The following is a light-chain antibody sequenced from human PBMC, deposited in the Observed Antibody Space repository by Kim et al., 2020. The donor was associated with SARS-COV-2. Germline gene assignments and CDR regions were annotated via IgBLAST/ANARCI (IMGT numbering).Light chain of an antibody. CDR2: EDD. Sequence: SIPISCTGASSGVGGYKYVSWYQQHPGKAPKLVIYEDDNRPSGVSMRFSGSKSGNTASLTISGLQAEDEADYYCSSYIRGSTNYVFGTGTKVTVL. CDR3: SSYIRGSTNYV. CDR1: SSGVGGYKY. V-gene: IGLV2-14*01. J-gene: IGLJ1*01.